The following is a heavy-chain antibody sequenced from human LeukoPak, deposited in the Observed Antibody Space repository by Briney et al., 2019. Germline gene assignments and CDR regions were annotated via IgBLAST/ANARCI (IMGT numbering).Heavy chain of an antibody. CDR2: ISSSSYI. CDR1: GFTFSSYS. J-gene: IGHJ3*02. V-gene: IGHV3-21*01. D-gene: IGHD1-14*01. Sequence: PGGSLRLSCAASGFTFSSYSTNWVRQAPGKGLEWVSSISSSSYIYYADSVKGRFTISRDNAKNSLYLQMNSLRAEDTAVYHCANRFDAFDIWGQGTMVTVSS. CDR3: ANRFDAFDI.